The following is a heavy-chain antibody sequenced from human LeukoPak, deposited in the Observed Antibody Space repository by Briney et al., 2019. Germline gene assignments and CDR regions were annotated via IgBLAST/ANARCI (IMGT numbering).Heavy chain of an antibody. CDR2: IKQDGSEK. D-gene: IGHD1-14*01. V-gene: IGHV3-7*01. J-gene: IGHJ4*02. CDR3: ARLVYYFDY. CDR1: GFTFSSHW. Sequence: GVSLRLSCAASGFTFSSHWMSWVRQAPGEGLEWVANIKQDGSEKYYVDYVKGRFTNSRDNAKNSLYLQMNSVRDEDTAVYYCARLVYYFDYWGQGTLVTVSS.